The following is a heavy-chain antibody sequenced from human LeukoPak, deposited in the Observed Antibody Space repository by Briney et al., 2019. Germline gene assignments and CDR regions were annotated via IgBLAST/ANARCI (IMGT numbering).Heavy chain of an antibody. D-gene: IGHD3-22*01. Sequence: GGSLRLSCEGSGFTFSNYWMNWVRQAPGKGLEWVSSISSSSSYIYYADSVKGRFTISRDNAKNSLYLQMNSLRAEDTAVYYCARPCYYDSSGYSFDYWGQGTLVTVSS. CDR1: GFTFSNYW. CDR2: ISSSSSYI. V-gene: IGHV3-21*01. CDR3: ARPCYYDSSGYSFDY. J-gene: IGHJ4*02.